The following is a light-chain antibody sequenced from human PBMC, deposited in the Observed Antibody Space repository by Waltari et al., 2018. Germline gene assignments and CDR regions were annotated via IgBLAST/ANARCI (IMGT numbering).Light chain of an antibody. CDR1: SSDIGTHNL. V-gene: IGLV2-23*01. Sequence: QSALTQPASVSGSPGQSITISCTGTSSDIGTHNLVSWYQQHPGKAPKILIYADTNRPSGVSNRFSGSKSGNTASLTISGLQAEDEADYYCCSYAGYSTYVFGTGTTVTVL. CDR2: ADT. CDR3: CSYAGYSTYV. J-gene: IGLJ1*01.